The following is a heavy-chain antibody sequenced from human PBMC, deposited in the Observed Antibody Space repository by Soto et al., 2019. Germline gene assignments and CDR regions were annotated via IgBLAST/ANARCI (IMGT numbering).Heavy chain of an antibody. D-gene: IGHD3-10*01. CDR2: INPNSGNI. V-gene: IGHV1-8*01. CDR1: GDTFTTYD. CDR3: ARGRDSGSYYLLDY. Sequence: VASVKVSCKASGDTFTTYDINWVRQATGHGLEWMGWINPNSGNIGYAQRFQGRVTMTRDTAIRTAYMEVSSLRSDDTAVYYCARGRDSGSYYLLDYWGQGSLVTVSS. J-gene: IGHJ4*02.